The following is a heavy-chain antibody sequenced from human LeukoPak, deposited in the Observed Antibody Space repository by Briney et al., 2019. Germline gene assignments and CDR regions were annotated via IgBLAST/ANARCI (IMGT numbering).Heavy chain of an antibody. Sequence: SETLSLTCTVSGDSISSYYWSWIRQPPGKGLEWIGYIYDSGNTNYNPSLKSRVTTSVDTSKNQFSLNLSSVTAADTAVYYCAREYRLMRPSGSYRYYYGMDVWGQGTTVTVSS. CDR1: GDSISSYY. V-gene: IGHV4-59*01. CDR2: IYDSGNT. CDR3: AREYRLMRPSGSYRYYYGMDV. D-gene: IGHD1-26*01. J-gene: IGHJ6*02.